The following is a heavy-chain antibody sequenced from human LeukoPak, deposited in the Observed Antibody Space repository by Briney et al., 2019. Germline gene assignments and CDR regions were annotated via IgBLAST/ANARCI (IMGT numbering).Heavy chain of an antibody. V-gene: IGHV4-59*12. Sequence: SETLSLTCTVSGGSINTYYWSWIRQPPGKGLEFIGYIYYSGSTNYNPSLKSRVTMSVDTSKNQFSLKLSSVTAADTAVYYCASAQNYYYYYMDVWGKGTTVTVSS. CDR3: ASAQNYYYYYMDV. CDR2: IYYSGST. J-gene: IGHJ6*03. CDR1: GGSINTYY.